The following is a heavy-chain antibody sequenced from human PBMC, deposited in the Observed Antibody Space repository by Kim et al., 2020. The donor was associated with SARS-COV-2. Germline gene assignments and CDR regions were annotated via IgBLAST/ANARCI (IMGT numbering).Heavy chain of an antibody. D-gene: IGHD1-7*01. J-gene: IGHJ4*02. CDR1: GFTFGDYA. Sequence: GGSLRLSCTASGFTFGDYAMSWVRQAPGKGLEWVGFIRSKAYGGTTEYAASVKGRFTISRDDSKSIAYLQMNSLKTEDTAVYYCTSVRANWNYAPYFDYWGQGTLVTVSS. V-gene: IGHV3-49*04. CDR3: TSVRANWNYAPYFDY. CDR2: IRSKAYGGTT.